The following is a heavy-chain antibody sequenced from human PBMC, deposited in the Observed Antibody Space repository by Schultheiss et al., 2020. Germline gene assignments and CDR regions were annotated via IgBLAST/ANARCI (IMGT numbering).Heavy chain of an antibody. CDR2: IYPGDSDT. D-gene: IGHD6-13*01. CDR1: GYSFTSYW. Sequence: GGSLRLSCKGSGYSFTSYWIGWVRQMPGKGLEWMGIIYPGDSDTRYSPSFQGQVTISADKSISTAYLQWSSLRASDTAMYYCARHMRGQQLVPFDYWGQGTLVTVSS. CDR3: ARHMRGQQLVPFDY. V-gene: IGHV5-51*01. J-gene: IGHJ4*02.